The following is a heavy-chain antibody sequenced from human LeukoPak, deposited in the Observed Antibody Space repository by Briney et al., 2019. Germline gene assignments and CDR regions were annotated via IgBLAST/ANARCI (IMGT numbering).Heavy chain of an antibody. CDR3: ASGTSTYYELYF. D-gene: IGHD3-3*01. Sequence: SETLSLTCTVSGGSISSSTYYWGWIRQPPGKGLEWMGSFFYSGSTYYNPSLKSRLTMSVDTSNTQFSLKLMSVTAADTAVYYCASGTSTYYELYFWGQGTLVTVSS. J-gene: IGHJ4*02. CDR1: GGSISSSTYY. CDR2: FFYSGST. V-gene: IGHV4-39*01.